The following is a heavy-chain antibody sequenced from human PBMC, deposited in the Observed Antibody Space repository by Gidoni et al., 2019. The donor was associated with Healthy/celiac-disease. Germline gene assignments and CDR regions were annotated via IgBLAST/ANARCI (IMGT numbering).Heavy chain of an antibody. CDR3: ARHGGLYYDFWSGYSHFDY. D-gene: IGHD3-3*01. CDR1: GGSISSSSYY. CDR2: IYYSGST. V-gene: IGHV4-39*01. J-gene: IGHJ4*02. Sequence: QLQLQESGPGLVKPSETLSLTCTVSGGSISSSSYYWGWIRQPPGKGLEWIGSIYYSGSTYYNPSLKSRVTISVDTSKNQFSLKLSSVTAADTAVYYCARHGGLYYDFWSGYSHFDYWGQGTLVTVSS.